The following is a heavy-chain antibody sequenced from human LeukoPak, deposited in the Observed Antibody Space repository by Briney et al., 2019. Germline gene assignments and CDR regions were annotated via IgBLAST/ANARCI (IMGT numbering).Heavy chain of an antibody. Sequence: PGGSLRLSCAASGFTVSSNYMSRVRQAPGKGLEWFSVIYSGGSTYDADSVKGRFTISRDNSKNTLYLQMNSLRAEDTAVYYCAIGLQLAFNYWGQGTLVTVSS. V-gene: IGHV3-66*02. J-gene: IGHJ4*02. CDR2: IYSGGST. CDR1: GFTVSSNY. CDR3: AIGLQLAFNY. D-gene: IGHD5-18*01.